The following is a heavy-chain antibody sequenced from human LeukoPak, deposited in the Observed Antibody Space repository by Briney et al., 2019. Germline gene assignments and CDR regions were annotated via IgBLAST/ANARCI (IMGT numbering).Heavy chain of an antibody. CDR1: GYTFTDHY. J-gene: IGHJ4*02. CDR3: ATDGEAGAGTILSFDC. CDR2: VDPEDGET. Sequence: GASVKVSCKASGYTFTDHYMPWVQQAPGKGLEWMGRVDPEDGETIYAEKFQGRVTITADTSTDTAYMELSSLRSEDTAVYYCATDGEAGAGTILSFDCWGQGTPVTVPS. D-gene: IGHD6-13*01. V-gene: IGHV1-69-2*01.